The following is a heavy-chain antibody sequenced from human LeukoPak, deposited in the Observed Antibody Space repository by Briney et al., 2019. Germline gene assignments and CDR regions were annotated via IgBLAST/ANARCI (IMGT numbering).Heavy chain of an antibody. J-gene: IGHJ4*02. V-gene: IGHV1-18*01. CDR2: ISAYNGNT. Sequence: EASVKVSCKASGYTFTSYGISWVRQAPGQGLEWMGWISAYNGNTNYAQKLQGRVTMTTDTSTSTAYMELRSLGSDDTAVYYCARALATVTTFLYWGQGTLVTVSS. CDR1: GYTFTSYG. CDR3: ARALATVTTFLY. D-gene: IGHD4-17*01.